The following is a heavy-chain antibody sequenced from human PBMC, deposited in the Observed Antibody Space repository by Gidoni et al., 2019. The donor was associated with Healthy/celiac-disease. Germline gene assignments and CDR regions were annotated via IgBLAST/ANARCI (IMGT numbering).Heavy chain of an antibody. J-gene: IGHJ6*03. Sequence: TFSSYAMHWVRQAPGKGLEWVAVISYDGSNKYYADSVKGRFTISRDNSKNTLYLQMNSLRAEDTAVYYCARGPYCSSTSCFYYYYYMDVWGKGTTVTVSS. V-gene: IGHV3-30-3*01. CDR2: ISYDGSNK. CDR3: ARGPYCSSTSCFYYYYYMDV. CDR1: TFSSYA. D-gene: IGHD2-2*01.